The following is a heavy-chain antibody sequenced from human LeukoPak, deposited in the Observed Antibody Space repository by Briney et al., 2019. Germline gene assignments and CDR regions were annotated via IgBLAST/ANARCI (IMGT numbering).Heavy chain of an antibody. Sequence: GGTLRLSCAASGFTFSSYSMNWVRQAPGKGLEWVSSISSSNTYIYYADSVKGRFTISRDNAEKSLYLQMNSLRAEDTAVYYCASPYSSRWYELCYWGQGTLVTVSS. CDR1: GFTFSSYS. CDR2: ISSSNTYI. J-gene: IGHJ4*02. D-gene: IGHD6-13*01. CDR3: ASPYSSRWYELCY. V-gene: IGHV3-21*01.